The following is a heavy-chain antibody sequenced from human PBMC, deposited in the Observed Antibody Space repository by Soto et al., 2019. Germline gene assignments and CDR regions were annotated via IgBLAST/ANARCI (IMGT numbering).Heavy chain of an antibody. CDR1: GYTLTGYY. D-gene: IGHD2-15*01. J-gene: IGHJ6*02. Sequence: ASVKASCKASGYTLTGYYMHWVRQAPEQGLEWMGWINPNSGGTNYAQKFQGWVTMTRDTSISTAYMELSRLRSDDTAVYYCARGGPGIGNYYYGMDVWGQGTTVTVSS. V-gene: IGHV1-2*04. CDR3: ARGGPGIGNYYYGMDV. CDR2: INPNSGGT.